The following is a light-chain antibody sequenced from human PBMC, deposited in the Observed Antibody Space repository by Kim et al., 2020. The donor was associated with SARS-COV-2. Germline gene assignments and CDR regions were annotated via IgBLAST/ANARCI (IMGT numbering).Light chain of an antibody. Sequence: SYELTQPPSVSVAPGKTANIPCGGDNIGSKGVHWYQQKAGQPPVLVVYDSSDRPSGIPERFSGSNSGNTATLIISSVEVGDEADYYCQVWDNSSDHVLFG. CDR3: QVWDNSSDHVL. CDR1: NIGSKG. V-gene: IGLV3-21*03. J-gene: IGLJ3*02. CDR2: DSS.